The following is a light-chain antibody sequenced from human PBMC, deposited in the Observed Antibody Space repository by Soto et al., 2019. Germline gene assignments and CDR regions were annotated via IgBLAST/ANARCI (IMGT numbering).Light chain of an antibody. CDR2: EVS. V-gene: IGLV2-8*01. J-gene: IGLJ1*01. CDR1: SSDVGGYNY. Sequence: QSALTQPPSASGSPGQSVTISCTGTSSDVGGYNYVSWYQQHPGKAPKVIIYEVSKRPSGVPDRFSGSKSGSTASLTVSGLQAEDEADYYCSSYAVTNIFVFXTGTKVTVL. CDR3: SSYAVTNIFV.